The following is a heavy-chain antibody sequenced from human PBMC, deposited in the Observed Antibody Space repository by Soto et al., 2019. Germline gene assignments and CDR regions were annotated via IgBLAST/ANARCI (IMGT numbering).Heavy chain of an antibody. CDR3: ARGSRGGYNWFDP. J-gene: IGHJ5*02. D-gene: IGHD2-15*01. Sequence: EASVKVSCKASGYTFTSYDINWVRQATGQGLEWMGWMNPNSGNTGYAQKFQGRVTMTRNTSISTAYMELRSLRSDDTAVYYCARGSRGGYNWFDPWGQGTLVTVSS. CDR2: MNPNSGNT. V-gene: IGHV1-8*01. CDR1: GYTFTSYD.